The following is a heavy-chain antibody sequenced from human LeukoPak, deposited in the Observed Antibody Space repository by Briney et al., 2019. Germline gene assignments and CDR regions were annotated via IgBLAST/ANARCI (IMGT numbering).Heavy chain of an antibody. D-gene: IGHD6-19*01. CDR1: GFTFSSYE. V-gene: IGHV3-48*03. CDR3: ARLDSSVWYLDY. Sequence: GGSLRLSCAASGFTFSSYEMNWVRQAPGKGLEWVSYISSSGSTIYYADSVKGRFTISRDNAKNSLYLQMNSLRAEDTAVYYCARLDSSVWYLDYWGQGTLVTVSS. J-gene: IGHJ4*02. CDR2: ISSSGSTI.